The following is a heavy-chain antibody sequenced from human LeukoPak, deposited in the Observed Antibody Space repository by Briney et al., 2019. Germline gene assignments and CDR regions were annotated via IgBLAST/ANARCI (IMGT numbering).Heavy chain of an antibody. CDR1: GFTFSSYG. CDR3: ARPSLNSIAAAGYFDY. Sequence: PGGSLRLSCAPSGFTFSSYGMHWVRQAPGKGLEWVAFIRYDGSNKYYADSVKGRFTISRDNSKNTLYLQMNSLRAEDTAVYYCARPSLNSIAAAGYFDYWGQGTLVTVSA. D-gene: IGHD6-13*01. J-gene: IGHJ4*02. CDR2: IRYDGSNK. V-gene: IGHV3-30*02.